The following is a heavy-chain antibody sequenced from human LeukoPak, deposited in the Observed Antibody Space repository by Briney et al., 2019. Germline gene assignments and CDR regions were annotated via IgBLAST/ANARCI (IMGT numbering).Heavy chain of an antibody. CDR2: ISYDGSNK. J-gene: IGHJ3*02. V-gene: IGHV3-30-3*01. CDR3: ARVYPNWGDAFDI. D-gene: IGHD7-27*01. Sequence: GGSLRLSCAASGFTFSSYAMHWVRQAPGKGLEWVAVISYDGSNKYYADSVKGRFTISRDNSKNTLYLQMNSLRAEDTAVYYCARVYPNWGDAFDIWGQGTMVTVSS. CDR1: GFTFSSYA.